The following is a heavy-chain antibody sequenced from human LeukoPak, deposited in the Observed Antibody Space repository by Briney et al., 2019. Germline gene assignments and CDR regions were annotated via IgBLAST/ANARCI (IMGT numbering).Heavy chain of an antibody. J-gene: IGHJ4*02. CDR3: ARVWYYYDSSGYPPAHYFDY. Sequence: GASVKVSCKASGYTFTGYYMHWVRQAPGQGLEWMGRINPNSGGTNYAQKFQGRVTMTRDTSISTADMELSRLRSDDTAVYYCARVWYYYDSSGYPPAHYFDYWGQGTLVTVSS. CDR2: INPNSGGT. D-gene: IGHD3-22*01. CDR1: GYTFTGYY. V-gene: IGHV1-2*06.